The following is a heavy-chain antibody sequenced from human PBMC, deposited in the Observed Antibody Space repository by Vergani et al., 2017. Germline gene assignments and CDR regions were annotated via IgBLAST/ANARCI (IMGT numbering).Heavy chain of an antibody. J-gene: IGHJ4*02. Sequence: QVQLVQSGAEVKKPGASVKVSCKASGYTFTGYYMHWVRQPPGQGLGWMGWINPNSGCTNYAQKFQGRVTMTRDASISTAYMELSRLRSDDTAVYYCAKGRGGEGYQGPIAVDYWGQGTLVTVSS. D-gene: IGHD2-2*01. CDR2: INPNSGCT. CDR1: GYTFTGYY. V-gene: IGHV1-2*02. CDR3: AKGRGGEGYQGPIAVDY.